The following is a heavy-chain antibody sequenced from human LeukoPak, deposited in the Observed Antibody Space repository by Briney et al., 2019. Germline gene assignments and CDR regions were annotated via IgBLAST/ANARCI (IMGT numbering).Heavy chain of an antibody. CDR2: IKGDGIST. CDR3: AKDHYWSIDY. V-gene: IGHV3-74*01. D-gene: IGHD3-3*01. Sequence: GGSLRLSCAASGFTFSNYVMRWVRHAPGQGLVWVSRIKGDGISTNYADSVKGRFTISRDIAKNTLYLQMNSLRAEDTGVYYCAKDHYWSIDYWGRGTQVTVSS. CDR1: GFTFSNYV. J-gene: IGHJ4*02.